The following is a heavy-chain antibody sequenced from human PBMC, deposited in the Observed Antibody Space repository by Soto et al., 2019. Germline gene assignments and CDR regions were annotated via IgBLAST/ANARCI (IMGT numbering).Heavy chain of an antibody. CDR3: SRDGGSKAVTQSFDY. Sequence: QVQLVESGGGVVQPGRSLRLSCAASGFTFSSYGMHWVCQAPGKGLEWVAVIWYDGSNKYYADSAKGRFTISRDNSKNTLYLQMNSLRAEDTAVYYCSRDGGSKAVTQSFDYWGQGTLVTVSS. J-gene: IGHJ4*02. V-gene: IGHV3-33*01. D-gene: IGHD4-4*01. CDR1: GFTFSSYG. CDR2: IWYDGSNK.